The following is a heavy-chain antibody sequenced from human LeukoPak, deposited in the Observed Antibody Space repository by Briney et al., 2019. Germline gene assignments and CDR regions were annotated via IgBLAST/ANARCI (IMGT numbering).Heavy chain of an antibody. V-gene: IGHV3-74*01. D-gene: IGHD6-6*01. J-gene: IGHJ4*02. Sequence: GGSLRLSCAASGFTFSSYWMHGVRQAPGKGLVWVSRINSDGSSTSYADSVRGRFSISRDNAKNTLYLQMNSLRGEDTAVYYCARGLSGYASSLGYWGQGNLVTVSA. CDR1: GFTFSSYW. CDR2: INSDGSST. CDR3: ARGLSGYASSLGY.